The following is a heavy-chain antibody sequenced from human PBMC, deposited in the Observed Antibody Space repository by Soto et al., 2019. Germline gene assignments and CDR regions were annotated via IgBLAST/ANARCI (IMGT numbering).Heavy chain of an antibody. J-gene: IGHJ4*02. CDR3: ARQSPIKLRYFDWLLGGIDY. V-gene: IGHV5-51*01. D-gene: IGHD3-9*01. Sequence: PGESLKISCKGFGYSFTSYWIGWVRQMSGKGLEWMGIIYPGDSDTRYSPSFQGQVTISADKSISTAYLQWSSLKASDTAMYYCARQSPIKLRYFDWLLGGIDYWGQGTLVTVSS. CDR1: GYSFTSYW. CDR2: IYPGDSDT.